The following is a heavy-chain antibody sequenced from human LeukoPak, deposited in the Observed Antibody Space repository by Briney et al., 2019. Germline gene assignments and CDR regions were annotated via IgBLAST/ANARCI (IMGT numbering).Heavy chain of an antibody. Sequence: GASVKVSCKASGYTFFSYAMNWVRQAPGQGLEWMGWINTNTGNPTYAPGFTGRFVFSLDTSVSTAYLQITSLKAEDTAVYYCARAAHDTGGYLRYYFDYWGQGTLVTVPS. V-gene: IGHV7-4-1*02. CDR3: ARAAHDTGGYLRYYFDY. CDR2: INTNTGNP. CDR1: GYTFFSYA. D-gene: IGHD3-22*01. J-gene: IGHJ4*02.